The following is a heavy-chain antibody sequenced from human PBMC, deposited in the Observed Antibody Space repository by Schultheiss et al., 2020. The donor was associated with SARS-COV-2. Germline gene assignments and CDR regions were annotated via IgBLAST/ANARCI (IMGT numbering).Heavy chain of an antibody. D-gene: IGHD3-22*01. CDR3: ARGRAYYYDSSGYYGGYYFDY. V-gene: IGHV4-59*06. CDR1: GGSISSYY. Sequence: SETLSLTCTVSGGSISSYYWSWIRQHPGKGLEWIGYIYYSGSTYYNPSLKSRVTISVDTSKNQFSLKLSSVTAADTAVYYCARGRAYYYDSSGYYGGYYFDYWGQGTLVTVSS. CDR2: IYYSGST. J-gene: IGHJ4*02.